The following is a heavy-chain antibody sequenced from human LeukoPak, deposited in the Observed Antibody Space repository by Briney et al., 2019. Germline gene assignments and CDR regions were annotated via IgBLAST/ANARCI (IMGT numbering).Heavy chain of an antibody. Sequence: SETLSLTCTVSGGSISSYYWSWIRQPPGKGLEWIGYIYYSGSTNYNPSLKSRVTISVDTSKNQFSLKLNSLTAADTAMYYCARVGGTNYYYYGMDVWGQGTTVTVPS. CDR2: IYYSGST. J-gene: IGHJ6*02. CDR3: ARVGGTNYYYYGMDV. CDR1: GGSISSYY. V-gene: IGHV4-59*01.